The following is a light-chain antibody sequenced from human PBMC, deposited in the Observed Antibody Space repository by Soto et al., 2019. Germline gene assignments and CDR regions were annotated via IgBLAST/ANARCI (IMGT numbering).Light chain of an antibody. Sequence: EIVLTQSPGTLSLSPGERATLSCRASQSVSGSYLAWYQQKPGQAPRLLIYGASSRATGIPDRFSGSGSVTDFTLTITRLEPEAFAVYFCQQSGSSPWTFGQGTKVEIK. V-gene: IGKV3-20*01. CDR1: QSVSGSY. CDR2: GAS. J-gene: IGKJ1*01. CDR3: QQSGSSPWT.